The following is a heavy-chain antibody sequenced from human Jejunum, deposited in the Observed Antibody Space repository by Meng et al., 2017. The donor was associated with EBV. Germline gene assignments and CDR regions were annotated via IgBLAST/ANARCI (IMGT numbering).Heavy chain of an antibody. CDR1: GASISSSSYY. Sequence: QLQLQEPGPGLVKPSETLSLTCTVSGASISSSSYYWAWIRQPPGKGLEWIGSIYSSGSTYYNPSLKSRVTISVDTSKNQFSLKLSSVTAADTAVYYCARAPSVAAAGLNNWFDPWGQGTLVTASS. CDR3: ARAPSVAAAGLNNWFDP. CDR2: IYSSGST. V-gene: IGHV4-39*01. D-gene: IGHD6-13*01. J-gene: IGHJ5*02.